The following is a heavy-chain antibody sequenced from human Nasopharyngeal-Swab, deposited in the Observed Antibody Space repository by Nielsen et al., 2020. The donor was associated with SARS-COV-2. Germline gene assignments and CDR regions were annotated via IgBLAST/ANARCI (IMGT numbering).Heavy chain of an antibody. CDR2: INPSGGST. CDR1: GYTFTSYY. J-gene: IGHJ4*02. V-gene: IGHV1-46*01. D-gene: IGHD1-26*01. CDR3: ARDRGELLLHY. Sequence: ASVKVSCKASGYTFTSYYMHWVRQAPGQGLEWMGIINPSGGSTIYAQKFQGRVTMTRDTSTSTVYMELSSLRSEDTAVYYCARDRGELLLHYWGQGTLVTVSS.